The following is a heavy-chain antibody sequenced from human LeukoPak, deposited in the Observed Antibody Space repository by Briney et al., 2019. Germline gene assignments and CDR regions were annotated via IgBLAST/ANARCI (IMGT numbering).Heavy chain of an antibody. J-gene: IGHJ4*02. D-gene: IGHD3-16*01. Sequence: SETLSLTCTVSGGSISSYYWSWIRQPPGKGLEWIGYIYYSGSTNYNPSLKSRVTISVDTSKNQFSLNLSSVTAADTAVYYCARVGGFRFGVGFDYWGQGTLVTVSS. V-gene: IGHV4-59*08. CDR2: IYYSGST. CDR1: GGSISSYY. CDR3: ARVGGFRFGVGFDY.